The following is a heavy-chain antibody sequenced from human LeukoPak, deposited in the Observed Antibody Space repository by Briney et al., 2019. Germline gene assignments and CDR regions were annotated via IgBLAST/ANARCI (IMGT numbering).Heavy chain of an antibody. CDR3: ARSGGYYYGSGSYED. CDR1: GGSISSYY. CDR2: IYYSGST. V-gene: IGHV4-59*01. D-gene: IGHD3-10*01. J-gene: IGHJ4*02. Sequence: SETLSLTCTVSGGSISSYYWSWIRQPPGKGLEWVGYIYYSGSTNYNPSLESRVTISVDTSKNQFSLKLSSVTAADTAVYYCARSGGYYYGSGSYEDWGQGTLVTVSS.